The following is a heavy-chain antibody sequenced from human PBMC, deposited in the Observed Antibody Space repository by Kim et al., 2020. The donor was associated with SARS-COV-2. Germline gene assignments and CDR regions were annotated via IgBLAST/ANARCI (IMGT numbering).Heavy chain of an antibody. D-gene: IGHD3-10*01. Sequence: SETLSLTCSVSGGSISGYYWSWIRQPPGKGLEWIGYTHYSVTSTYNASLASRVTMTVDASNNRFSLKMYSLTAADTAIYYCARLHTYGHEEFDPWGQGTLVTVSS. J-gene: IGHJ5*02. CDR3: ARLHTYGHEEFDP. V-gene: IGHV4-59*13. CDR2: THYSVTS. CDR1: GGSISGYY.